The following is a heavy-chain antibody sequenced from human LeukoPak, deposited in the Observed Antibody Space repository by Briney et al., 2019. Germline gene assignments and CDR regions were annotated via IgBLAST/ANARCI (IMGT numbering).Heavy chain of an antibody. V-gene: IGHV4-30-4*01. J-gene: IGHJ5*02. D-gene: IGHD4-17*01. CDR3: ARDLRSPDGWGFDP. Sequence: SETLSLTCTVSGGSISSGDYYRSWIRQPPGKGLEWIGYIYYSGSTYYNPSLKSRVTISVDTSKNQFSLKLSSVTAADTAVYYCARDLRSPDGWGFDPWGQGTLVTVSS. CDR2: IYYSGST. CDR1: GGSISSGDYY.